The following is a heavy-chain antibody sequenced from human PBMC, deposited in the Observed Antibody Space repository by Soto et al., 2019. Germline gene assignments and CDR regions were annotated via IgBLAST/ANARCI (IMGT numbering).Heavy chain of an antibody. CDR1: GGSISSGGYY. V-gene: IGHV4-31*03. CDR2: IYYSGST. Sequence: QVQLQESGPGLVKPSQTLSLTCTVSGGSISSGGYYWSWIRQPPGKGLEWIGYIYYSGSTYYNPSLKSRVTISVDTSKNQFSLKLSSVTAADTAVYYCARSFDYGGIFGYFDLWGRGTLVTVSS. J-gene: IGHJ2*01. CDR3: ARSFDYGGIFGYFDL. D-gene: IGHD4-17*01.